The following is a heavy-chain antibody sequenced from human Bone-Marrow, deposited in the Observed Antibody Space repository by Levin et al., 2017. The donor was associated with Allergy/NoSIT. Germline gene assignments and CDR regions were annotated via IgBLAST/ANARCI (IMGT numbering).Heavy chain of an antibody. J-gene: IGHJ4*02. D-gene: IGHD3-10*01. CDR2: IYYSGST. Sequence: SETLSLTCTVSGGSISSYYWSWIRQPPGKGLEWIGYIYYSGSTNYNPSLKSRVTISVDTSKNQFSLKLSSVTAADTAVYYCARRRFGESNFDYWGQGTLVTVSS. V-gene: IGHV4-59*08. CDR3: ARRRFGESNFDY. CDR1: GGSISSYY.